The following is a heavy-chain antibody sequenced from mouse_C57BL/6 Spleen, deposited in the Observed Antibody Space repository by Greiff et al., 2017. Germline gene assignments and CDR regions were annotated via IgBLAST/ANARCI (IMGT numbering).Heavy chain of an antibody. Sequence: EVQLQQSGPELVKPGASVKISCKASGYSFSDYNMNWLKPSNGTSLEWIGVINPNYGTTSYNQKFKGKATVTVDQSSSTAYMQLNSLTSEDSAVYYCARSSSIYYGNRYFDVWGTGTTVTVSS. CDR1: GYSFSDYN. CDR2: INPNYGTT. D-gene: IGHD2-1*01. CDR3: ARSSSIYYGNRYFDV. V-gene: IGHV1-39*01. J-gene: IGHJ1*03.